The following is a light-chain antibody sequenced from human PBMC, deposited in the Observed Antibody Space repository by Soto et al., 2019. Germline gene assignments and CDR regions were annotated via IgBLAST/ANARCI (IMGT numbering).Light chain of an antibody. Sequence: EIVLTQSPGTLSLSPGERATLSCRASQSISLNYLAWYQQKAGQAPRLLISGASNRATGIPDRFSGSGSGTDFTLTVSRLEPEDFAVYYCQQYGSSPYTFGQGTKVE. V-gene: IGKV3-20*01. J-gene: IGKJ2*01. CDR2: GAS. CDR1: QSISLNY. CDR3: QQYGSSPYT.